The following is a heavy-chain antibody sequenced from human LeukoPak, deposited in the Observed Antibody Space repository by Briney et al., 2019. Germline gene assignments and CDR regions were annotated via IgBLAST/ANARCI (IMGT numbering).Heavy chain of an antibody. Sequence: SETLSHTCTVSGGSISSYYWSWIRQPPGKGLEWIGYIYYSGSTNYNPSLKSRVTISVDTSKNQFSLKLSSLTAADTAVYYCARHRYSVAYYFDYWGQGTLVSVSS. D-gene: IGHD6-13*01. J-gene: IGHJ4*02. V-gene: IGHV4-59*08. CDR3: ARHRYSVAYYFDY. CDR1: GGSISSYY. CDR2: IYYSGST.